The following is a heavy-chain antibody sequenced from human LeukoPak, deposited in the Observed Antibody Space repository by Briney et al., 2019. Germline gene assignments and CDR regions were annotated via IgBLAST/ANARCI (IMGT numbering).Heavy chain of an antibody. CDR1: GGSISSSGYY. Sequence: SETLSLTCTVSGGSISSSGYYWGWIRQPPGKGLEWIGSISSGGSTHYIPSLRSRVTISVDTPKNQFSLKLSSVTAADTAVYYCARRSYDGSGYYYVDYWGQGTLVTVSS. J-gene: IGHJ4*02. V-gene: IGHV4-39*01. D-gene: IGHD3-22*01. CDR2: ISSGGST. CDR3: ARRSYDGSGYYYVDY.